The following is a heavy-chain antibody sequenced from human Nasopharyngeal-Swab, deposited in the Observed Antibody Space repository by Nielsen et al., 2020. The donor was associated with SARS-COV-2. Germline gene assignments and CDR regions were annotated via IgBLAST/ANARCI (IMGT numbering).Heavy chain of an antibody. CDR1: GFTFSNFA. J-gene: IGHJ4*02. D-gene: IGHD6-19*01. V-gene: IGHV3-30-3*01. Sequence: SLNTSCAASGFTFSNFAMHWVRQAPGKGLEWVAVISYDGSSKYDADSVRGRFTVSRDNSINTLYLQMSSLKIEDTAVYYCARAYTNNGWGHFDHWGQGTLVTVSS. CDR3: ARAYTNNGWGHFDH. CDR2: ISYDGSSK.